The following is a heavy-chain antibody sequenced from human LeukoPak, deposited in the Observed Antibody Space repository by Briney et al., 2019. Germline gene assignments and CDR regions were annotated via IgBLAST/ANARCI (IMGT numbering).Heavy chain of an antibody. J-gene: IGHJ4*02. D-gene: IGHD5-12*01. CDR2: ISAYNGNA. CDR3: ARDDGIYSGYEY. Sequence: GASEKVSCKASGYTVTSYGVSWVRQAPGQGVGGRGGISAYNGNANNARKLQGRVTMTTDASTSTAYIELRSLRSDDTAVYYCARDDGIYSGYEYWGQGTLVTVSS. CDR1: GYTVTSYG. V-gene: IGHV1-18*01.